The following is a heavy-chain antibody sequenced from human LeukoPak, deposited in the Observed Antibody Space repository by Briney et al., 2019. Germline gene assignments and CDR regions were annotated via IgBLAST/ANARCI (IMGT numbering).Heavy chain of an antibody. V-gene: IGHV3-53*01. CDR3: AKDPASYEYYFDY. D-gene: IGHD5-12*01. Sequence: PGGSLRLSCVASGYYVSSNYMAWVRQAPGKGLEWVSVIYSGGSTYYADSVKGRFTLSRDNSKNTLDLQMNSLRAEDTAVYYCAKDPASYEYYFDYWGQGTLVTVSS. CDR1: GYYVSSNY. CDR2: IYSGGST. J-gene: IGHJ4*02.